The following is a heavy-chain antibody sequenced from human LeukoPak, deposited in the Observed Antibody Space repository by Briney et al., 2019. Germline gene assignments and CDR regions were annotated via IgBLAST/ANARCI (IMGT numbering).Heavy chain of an antibody. CDR1: GYTFTSYG. Sequence: ASVKVSCKGSGYTFTSYGISWVRQAPGQGLEWMGWISAYNGNTNYAQKLQGRVTMTTDTSTSTAYMELRSLRSDDTAVYYCATAHYYDSSGYPDYWGQGTLVTVSS. J-gene: IGHJ4*02. D-gene: IGHD3-22*01. CDR3: ATAHYYDSSGYPDY. V-gene: IGHV1-18*01. CDR2: ISAYNGNT.